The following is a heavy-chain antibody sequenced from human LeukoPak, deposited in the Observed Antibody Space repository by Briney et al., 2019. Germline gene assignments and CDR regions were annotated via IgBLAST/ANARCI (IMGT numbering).Heavy chain of an antibody. Sequence: SETLSLTCGVSGYSISSGYQWAWFRQSPGKGLEWIGSFYYSGGAHYNQSLKSRVSISVERSNNQFSLYMYSVTAADRAVYDCARDPCWLTTDGTSTSCYENYFDPWGQRTLVTVSS. J-gene: IGHJ5*02. V-gene: IGHV4-38-2*02. CDR3: ARDPCWLTTDGTSTSCYENYFDP. D-gene: IGHD2-2*01. CDR1: GYSISSGYQ. CDR2: FYYSGGA.